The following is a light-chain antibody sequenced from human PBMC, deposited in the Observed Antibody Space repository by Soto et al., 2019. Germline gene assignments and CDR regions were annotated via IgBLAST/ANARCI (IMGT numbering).Light chain of an antibody. Sequence: AIQMTHSPSSLSASVGDRVTITCRASQGITNDLGWYQQKPGKAPKLLIYAASSLQSGVPSRFSGSGSGTDFTLTSSSLQHEDFASCYCLQDYNYPRTFGQGIKVEIK. CDR3: LQDYNYPRT. CDR2: AAS. J-gene: IGKJ1*01. V-gene: IGKV1-6*01. CDR1: QGITND.